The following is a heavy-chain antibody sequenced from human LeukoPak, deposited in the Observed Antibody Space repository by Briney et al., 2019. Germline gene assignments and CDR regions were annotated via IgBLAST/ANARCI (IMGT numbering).Heavy chain of an antibody. D-gene: IGHD1-1*01. CDR3: ARDLGELEWSYYFDY. Sequence: ASVKVSCKASGYTFTGYYIHLVRQAPGQGPDWMGWISAYNGNTNYAQKLQGRVTMTTDTSTSTAYMELRSLRSDDTAVYYCARDLGELEWSYYFDYWGQGTLVTVSS. CDR2: ISAYNGNT. J-gene: IGHJ4*02. CDR1: GYTFTGYY. V-gene: IGHV1-18*04.